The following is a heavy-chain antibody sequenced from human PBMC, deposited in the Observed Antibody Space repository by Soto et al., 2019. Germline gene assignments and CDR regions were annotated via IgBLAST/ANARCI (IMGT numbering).Heavy chain of an antibody. CDR2: SYYRGST. CDR1: GGSISSRSHY. CDR3: ATADGFGVVTPFFEY. J-gene: IGHJ4*02. V-gene: IGHV4-39*01. D-gene: IGHD3-3*01. Sequence: QLQLQESGPGLVKPSETLSLTCTVSGGSISSRSHYWGWIRQSPGKHLEWIGSSYYRGSTHYNPSLKPQVTISVDTSKNQVSLKVYSVTAADTAVYYCATADGFGVVTPFFEYWGQGILVTVSS.